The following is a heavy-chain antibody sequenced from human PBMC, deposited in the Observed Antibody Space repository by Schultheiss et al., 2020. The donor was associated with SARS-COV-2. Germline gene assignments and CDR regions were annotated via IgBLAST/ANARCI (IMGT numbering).Heavy chain of an antibody. V-gene: IGHV1-69*13. D-gene: IGHD2-8*01. J-gene: IGHJ6*02. CDR2: IIPIFGTA. CDR3: ARDMVYATSFGMDV. CDR1: GGTFSSYA. Sequence: SVKVSCKASGGTFSSYAISWVRQAPGQGLEWMGGIIPIFGTANYAQKFQGRVTITADESTSTAYMELSSLRSEDTAVYYCARDMVYATSFGMDVWGQGTTVTVSS.